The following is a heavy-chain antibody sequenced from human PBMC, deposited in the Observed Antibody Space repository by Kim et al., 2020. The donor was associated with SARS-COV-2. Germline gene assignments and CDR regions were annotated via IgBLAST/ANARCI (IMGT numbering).Heavy chain of an antibody. V-gene: IGHV1-69*04. J-gene: IGHJ4*02. Sequence: SVKVSCKASGGTFSSYAISWVRQAPGQGLEWMGRIIPILGIANYAQKFQGRVTITADKSTSTAYMELSSLRSEDTAVYYCARTLVVPAAMLWVFDYWGQGTLVTVSS. D-gene: IGHD2-2*01. CDR1: GGTFSSYA. CDR2: IIPILGIA. CDR3: ARTLVVPAAMLWVFDY.